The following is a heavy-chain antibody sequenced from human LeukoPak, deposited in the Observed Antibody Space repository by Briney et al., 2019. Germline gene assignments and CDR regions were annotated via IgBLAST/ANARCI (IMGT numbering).Heavy chain of an antibody. Sequence: SETLSLTCAVYGGSFSGYYWSWIRQPPGKGLEWIGEINHSGSTNYNPSLKSRVTISVDTSKNQFSLKLSSVTAADTAVYYCARVEMATPLCDYWGQGTLVTVSS. CDR1: GGSFSGYY. CDR3: ARVEMATPLCDY. V-gene: IGHV4-34*01. CDR2: INHSGST. D-gene: IGHD5-24*01. J-gene: IGHJ4*02.